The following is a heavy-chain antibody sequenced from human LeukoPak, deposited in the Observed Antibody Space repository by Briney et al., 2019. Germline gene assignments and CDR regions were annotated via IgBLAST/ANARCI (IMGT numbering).Heavy chain of an antibody. CDR2: IKQDGGEK. CDR1: GFPFSSYW. V-gene: IGHV3-7*03. Sequence: GGSLRLSCAASGFPFSSYWMSWVRQAPGKGLEWVANIKQDGGEKFYVDSVKGRFTISRDNAKNSLYLQMNSLRAEDTAVYYCAKRSRNWNYAFDYWGQGTLVTVSS. CDR3: AKRSRNWNYAFDY. J-gene: IGHJ4*02. D-gene: IGHD1-7*01.